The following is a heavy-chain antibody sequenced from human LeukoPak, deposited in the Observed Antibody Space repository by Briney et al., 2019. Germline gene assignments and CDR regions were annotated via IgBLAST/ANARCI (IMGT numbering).Heavy chain of an antibody. Sequence: PGGSLRLSCAASGFTFSSYAMHWVRQAPGKGLEWVAVISYDGSNKYYADSVKGRFTISRDNSKNTLYLQMNSLRAEDMAVYYCATSRFQWLIYWGQGTLVTVSS. D-gene: IGHD6-19*01. CDR2: ISYDGSNK. V-gene: IGHV3-30-3*01. CDR1: GFTFSSYA. J-gene: IGHJ4*02. CDR3: ATSRFQWLIY.